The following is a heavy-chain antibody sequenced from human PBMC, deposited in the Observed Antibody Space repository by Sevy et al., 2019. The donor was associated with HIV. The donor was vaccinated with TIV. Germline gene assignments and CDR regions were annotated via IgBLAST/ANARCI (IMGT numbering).Heavy chain of an antibody. V-gene: IGHV3-33*01. CDR2: IWFDGSNI. Sequence: GGSLRLSCVASGFTFGSYGMLWVRQAPGKGLEWVADIWFDGSNIHYADSVRGRFTISRDNSKITLSLHMSSLRVEDTAVYYCARERTYLFDYCGQGTLVTVSS. CDR3: ARERTYLFDY. CDR1: GFTFGSYG. J-gene: IGHJ4*02.